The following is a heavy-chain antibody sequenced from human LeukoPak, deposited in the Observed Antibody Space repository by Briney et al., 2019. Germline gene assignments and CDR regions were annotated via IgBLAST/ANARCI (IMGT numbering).Heavy chain of an antibody. Sequence: TSETLSLTSTVSGGSISSGNYYWSWIRQPAGKGLEWVGRIYTSGSTNYNPSLKSRVTISVDTSKSQFSLKLSSVIAADTAVYYCARATYEDFDSWGQGTLVTVSS. J-gene: IGHJ4*02. V-gene: IGHV4-61*02. CDR3: ARATYEDFDS. D-gene: IGHD3-22*01. CDR1: GGSISSGNYY. CDR2: IYTSGST.